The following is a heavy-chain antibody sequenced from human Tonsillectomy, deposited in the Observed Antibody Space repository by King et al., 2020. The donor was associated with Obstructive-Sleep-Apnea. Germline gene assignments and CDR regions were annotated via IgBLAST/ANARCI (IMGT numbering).Heavy chain of an antibody. V-gene: IGHV3-30*02. CDR1: GFTFSSYG. CDR2: IRYDSSNK. CDR3: AKDSADYVGGTLDY. Sequence: VQLVESGGGVVQPGRSLRLSCAASGFTFSSYGMHWVRQAPGKGLDWVAFIRYDSSNKYYADSGKGRFTISRDNSKNTLYLQMNSLRAEDTAVYYCAKDSADYVGGTLDYWGQGTLVTVSS. J-gene: IGHJ4*02. D-gene: IGHD4-23*01.